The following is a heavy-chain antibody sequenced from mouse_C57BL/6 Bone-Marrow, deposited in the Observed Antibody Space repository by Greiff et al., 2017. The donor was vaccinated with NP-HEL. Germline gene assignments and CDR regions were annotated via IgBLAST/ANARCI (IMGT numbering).Heavy chain of an antibody. V-gene: IGHV1-69*01. D-gene: IGHD2-3*01. Sequence: VQLQQPGAELVMPGASVKLSCKASGYTFTSYWMHWVKQRPGQGLEWIGEIDPSDSYTNYNQKFKGKSTLTVDKSSSTAYMQLSSLTSEDSAVYYCARYLDGYYEYFDVWGTGTTVTVSS. CDR3: ARYLDGYYEYFDV. CDR1: GYTFTSYW. J-gene: IGHJ1*03. CDR2: IDPSDSYT.